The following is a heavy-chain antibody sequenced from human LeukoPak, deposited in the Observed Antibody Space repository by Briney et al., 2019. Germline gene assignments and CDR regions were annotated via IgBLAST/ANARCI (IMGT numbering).Heavy chain of an antibody. Sequence: ASVKVSCKASGGTFSSYAISWVRQAPGQGLEWMGWISAYNGNTNYAQKLQGRVTMTTDTSTSTAYMELRSLRSDDTAVYYCARDNIEDLLFPRWFDPWGQGTLVTVSS. CDR3: ARDNIEDLLFPRWFDP. CDR2: ISAYNGNT. D-gene: IGHD5-12*01. J-gene: IGHJ5*02. V-gene: IGHV1-18*01. CDR1: GGTFSSYA.